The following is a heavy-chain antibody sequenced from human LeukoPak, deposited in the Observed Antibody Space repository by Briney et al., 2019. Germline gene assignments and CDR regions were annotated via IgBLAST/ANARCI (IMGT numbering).Heavy chain of an antibody. J-gene: IGHJ4*02. CDR3: AKDGTVTADYFGY. CDR2: IYSGGST. V-gene: IGHV3-53*05. CDR1: GFTVSSNY. Sequence: GGSLRLSCAASGFTVSSNYMSWVRQAPGKGLEWVSVIYSGGSTYYADSVKGRFTISRDNSKNTLYLQMNSLRAEDTAVYYCAKDGTVTADYFGYWGQGTLVTVSS. D-gene: IGHD2-21*02.